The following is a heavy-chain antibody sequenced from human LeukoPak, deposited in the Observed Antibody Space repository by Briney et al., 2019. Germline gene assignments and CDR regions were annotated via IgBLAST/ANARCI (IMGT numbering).Heavy chain of an antibody. CDR3: ARVRVVVVVAAATRLDY. V-gene: IGHV1-69*13. CDR1: GYTFTSYG. CDR2: IIPIFGTA. J-gene: IGHJ4*02. D-gene: IGHD2-15*01. Sequence: SVKVSCKASGYTFTSYGISWVRQAPGQGLEWMGGIIPIFGTANYAQKFQGRVTITADESTSTAYMELSSLRSEDTAVYYCARVRVVVVVAAATRLDYWGQGTLVTVSS.